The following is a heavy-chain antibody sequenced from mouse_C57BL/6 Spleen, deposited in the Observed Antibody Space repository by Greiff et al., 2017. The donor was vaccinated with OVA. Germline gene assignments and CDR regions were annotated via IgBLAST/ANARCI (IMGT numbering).Heavy chain of an antibody. CDR2: IRNKANGYTT. CDR1: GFTFTDYY. Sequence: EVHLVESGGGLVQPGGSLSLSCAASGFTFTDYYMSWVRQPPGKALEWLGFIRNKANGYTTEYSASVKGRFTISRDNSQSILYLQMNALRAEDSATYYCARYGGYDFYAMDYWGQGTSVTVSS. D-gene: IGHD3-1*01. V-gene: IGHV7-3*01. CDR3: ARYGGYDFYAMDY. J-gene: IGHJ4*01.